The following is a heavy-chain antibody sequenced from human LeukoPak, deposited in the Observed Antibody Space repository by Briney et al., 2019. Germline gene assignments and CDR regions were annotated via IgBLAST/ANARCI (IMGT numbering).Heavy chain of an antibody. D-gene: IGHD6-19*01. CDR3: ARALGQWLVHGFDY. J-gene: IGHJ4*02. V-gene: IGHV1-69*06. Sequence: SVKVSCKSSGGTFSSYAISWMRQATGQGLEWMGGIIPLLDTVNYAQRFQGRVTITADKSTSTAYMELSSLRSEDTAVYYCARALGQWLVHGFDYWGQGTLVTVSS. CDR2: IIPLLDTV. CDR1: GGTFSSYA.